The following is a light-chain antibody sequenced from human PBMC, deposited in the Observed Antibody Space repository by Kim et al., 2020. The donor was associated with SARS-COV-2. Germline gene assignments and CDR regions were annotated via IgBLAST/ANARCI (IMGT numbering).Light chain of an antibody. J-gene: IGKJ4*02. Sequence: DIVMTQSPDSLAVSLAERATINCKSSQNILSSSNNKDYLAWYQQKPGQPPKLLIYSASTRASGVPDRFSGSGSGTDFTLTISSLQAEDVAVYYCQQYYTTPLTFGRGTKVEI. CDR1: QNILSSSNNKDY. CDR2: SAS. V-gene: IGKV4-1*01. CDR3: QQYYTTPLT.